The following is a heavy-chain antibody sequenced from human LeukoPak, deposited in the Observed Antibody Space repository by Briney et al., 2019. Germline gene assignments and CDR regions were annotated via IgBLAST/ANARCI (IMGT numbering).Heavy chain of an antibody. V-gene: IGHV1-46*01. J-gene: IGHJ4*02. CDR2: INPSGGST. CDR3: VRGAYSYAQDF. CDR1: GYTFTHYY. Sequence: ASVKVSCKTSGYTFTHYYIHWVRQAPGQGLEWMGIINPSGGSTNYAQTFQGRLSMTRDTSTSTVYMELSSLRSEDTAVYYCVRGAYSYAQDFWGQGTLVTVSS. D-gene: IGHD5-18*01.